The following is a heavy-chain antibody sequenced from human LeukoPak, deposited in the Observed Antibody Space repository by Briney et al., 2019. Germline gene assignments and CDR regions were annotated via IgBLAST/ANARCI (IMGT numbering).Heavy chain of an antibody. V-gene: IGHV3-66*01. CDR2: IYSDGST. CDR1: GFLVSNNY. Sequence: GGSLRLSCAASGFLVSNNYMTWVRQAPGKGLEWVSLIYSDGSTFYADSVKGRFTISRDNSKNTLYLQMTSLRVDDTAVYYCVRESGSGSYWWLDPWGQGTLVTVSS. D-gene: IGHD3-10*01. CDR3: VRESGSGSYWWLDP. J-gene: IGHJ5*02.